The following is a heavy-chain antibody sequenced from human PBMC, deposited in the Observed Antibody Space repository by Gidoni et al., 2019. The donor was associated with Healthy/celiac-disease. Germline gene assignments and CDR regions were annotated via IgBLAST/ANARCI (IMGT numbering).Heavy chain of an antibody. D-gene: IGHD5-18*01. CDR1: VFTFSNAW. J-gene: IGHJ3*02. CDR2: IKSKTDGGTT. CDR3: TTALVDTAMVNAFDI. V-gene: IGHV3-15*01. Sequence: EVQLVESGGGLVEPGGSLRLSCAASVFTFSNAWMSWVRQAPGKGLEWVGRIKSKTDGGTTDYAAPVKGRFTISRDDSKNTLYLQMNSLKTEDTAVYYCTTALVDTAMVNAFDIWGQGTMVTVSS.